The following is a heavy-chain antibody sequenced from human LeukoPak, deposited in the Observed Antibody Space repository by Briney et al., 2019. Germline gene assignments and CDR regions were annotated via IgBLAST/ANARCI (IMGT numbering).Heavy chain of an antibody. CDR2: ISGSGGST. D-gene: IGHD2-21*02. V-gene: IGHV3-23*01. J-gene: IGHJ3*02. CDR1: GFTFSSYA. Sequence: PGGSLRLSCAASGFTFSSYAMSWVRQAPGQGLEWVSAISGSGGSTYYAHSVQGRFTISRDNSKITVYLQLNSLRAEATAVYYCANVRGHIVVVTAIRNAFDIWGQGTMVTVSS. CDR3: ANVRGHIVVVTAIRNAFDI.